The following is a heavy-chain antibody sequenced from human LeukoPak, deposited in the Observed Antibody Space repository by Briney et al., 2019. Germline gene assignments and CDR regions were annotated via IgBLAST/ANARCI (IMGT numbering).Heavy chain of an antibody. J-gene: IGHJ4*02. CDR1: GYTFTSYD. V-gene: IGHV1-8*03. D-gene: IGHD3-22*01. CDR2: MNPNSGNT. Sequence: ASVKVSCKASGYTFTSYDINWVRQATGQGLEWMGWMNPNSGNTGYAQKFQGRVTITRNTSISTAYVELSSLRSEDTAVYYCARGVYYYDSSGSNTLYYFDYWGQGTLVTVSS. CDR3: ARGVYYYDSSGSNTLYYFDY.